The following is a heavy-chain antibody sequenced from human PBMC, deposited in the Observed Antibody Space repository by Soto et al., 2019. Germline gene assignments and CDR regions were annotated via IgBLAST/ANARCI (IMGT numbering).Heavy chain of an antibody. CDR3: AKAEPREHGDAFDI. D-gene: IGHD1-26*01. CDR2: ISWNSGSI. J-gene: IGHJ3*02. Sequence: GGSLRLSCAASGFTFDDYAMHWVRQAPGKGLEWVSGISWNSGSIGYADSVKGRFTISRDNAKNSQYLQMNSLRAEDTALYYCAKAEPREHGDAFDIWGQGTMVTVSS. V-gene: IGHV3-9*01. CDR1: GFTFDDYA.